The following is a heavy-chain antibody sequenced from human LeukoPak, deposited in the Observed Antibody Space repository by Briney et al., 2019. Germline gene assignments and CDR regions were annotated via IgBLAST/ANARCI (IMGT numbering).Heavy chain of an antibody. V-gene: IGHV3-7*01. CDR1: GFTHRRYW. J-gene: IGHJ4*02. CDR3: AVLEMVRGVFDY. Sequence: PGRSLRLSCAVSGFTHRRYWMSWVRQAPGKGLEWVANIKQDGGEKYYVDSLKGRFTICRDNAKNSLYLQMNSLRAEDTGVYYCAVLEMVRGVFDYWGQGTLVTVSS. D-gene: IGHD3-10*01. CDR2: IKQDGGEK.